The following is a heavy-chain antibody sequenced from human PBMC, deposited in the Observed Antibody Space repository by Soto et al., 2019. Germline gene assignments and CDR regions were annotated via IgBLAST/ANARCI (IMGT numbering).Heavy chain of an antibody. CDR2: IVVANANT. CDR1: GFTYPNSA. J-gene: IGHJ4*02. Sequence: ASVKVSCKASGFTYPNSAMQWVRQARGQRLEWIGWIVVANANTHYAQKFQQRVTFTRDMSTSTVYMELNSLSSEDTAVYYCAADARSSLIWGQGTLVTVSS. V-gene: IGHV1-58*02. CDR3: AADARSSLI.